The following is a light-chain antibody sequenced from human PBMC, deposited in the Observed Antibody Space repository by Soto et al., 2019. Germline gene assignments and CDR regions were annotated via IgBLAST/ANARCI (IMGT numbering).Light chain of an antibody. CDR3: QQRAGSST. Sequence: EIVLTQSPGTLSLSPGERATLSCRASQSVSSSYLAWYQQKPGQAPRLLIYGASSGATGIPDRFSGSGSGTDFTLTLSSLEPEDFAVYYCQQRAGSSTFGQGTRLEIK. CDR1: QSVSSSY. CDR2: GAS. V-gene: IGKV3-20*01. J-gene: IGKJ5*01.